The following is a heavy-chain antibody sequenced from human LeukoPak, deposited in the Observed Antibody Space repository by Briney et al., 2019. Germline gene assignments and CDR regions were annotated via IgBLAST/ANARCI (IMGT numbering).Heavy chain of an antibody. CDR1: GYTFTSYG. J-gene: IGHJ4*02. D-gene: IGHD2-15*01. V-gene: IGHV1-18*01. Sequence: ASVKVSCKASGYTFTSYGISWVRQAPGQGLEWMGWISAYNGNTNYAQKLQGRVTMTTHTSTSTAYMELRSLRSDDTAVYYCARALVARYCSGGSCYYYDYWGQGTLVTVSS. CDR3: ARALVARYCSGGSCYYYDY. CDR2: ISAYNGNT.